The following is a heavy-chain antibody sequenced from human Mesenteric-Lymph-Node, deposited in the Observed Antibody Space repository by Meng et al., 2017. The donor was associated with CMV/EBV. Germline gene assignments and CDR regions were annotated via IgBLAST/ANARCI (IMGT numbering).Heavy chain of an antibody. CDR1: GYTFSTYD. V-gene: IGHV1-8*01. J-gene: IGHJ3*01. CDR3: ARRSPIYYGAFDL. CDR2: MNPNSGNT. Sequence: ASVKVSCKASGYTFSTYDINWVRQATGQGLEWVGWMNPNSGNTGYAPKFQGRVTFTRATSVSTAYMELSSLRSEDTAVYYCARRSPIYYGAFDLWGQGTMVT. D-gene: IGHD3-10*01.